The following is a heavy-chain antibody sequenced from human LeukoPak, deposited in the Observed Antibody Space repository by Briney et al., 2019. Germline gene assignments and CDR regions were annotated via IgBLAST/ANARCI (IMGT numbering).Heavy chain of an antibody. CDR3: PRGSRTSPAPSDY. D-gene: IGHD2-15*01. V-gene: IGHV1-69*05. J-gene: IGHJ4*02. CDR1: GGTFSSYA. CDR2: IIPIFGTA. Sequence: ASVKVSCKASGGTFSSYAISWVRQAPGQGLEWMGRIIPIFGTANYAQKFQGRVTITTDESTSTAYMELSSLRSEDTAVYYCPRGSRTSPAPSDYWGQGTLVTVSS.